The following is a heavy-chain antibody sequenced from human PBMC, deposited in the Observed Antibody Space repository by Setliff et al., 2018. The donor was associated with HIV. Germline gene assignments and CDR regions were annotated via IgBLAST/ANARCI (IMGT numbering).Heavy chain of an antibody. D-gene: IGHD6-13*01. J-gene: IGHJ4*02. Sequence: SETLSLTCAVSGYSISSGYYWGWIRQPPGKGLEWIGNIYHSGSTYYNPSLKSRVTISVDTSKNQFSLKLRSVTAADTAVYYCAREGGRQQPLDYWGQGTLVTVS. CDR1: GYSISSGYY. CDR3: AREGGRQQPLDY. CDR2: IYHSGST. V-gene: IGHV4-38-2*02.